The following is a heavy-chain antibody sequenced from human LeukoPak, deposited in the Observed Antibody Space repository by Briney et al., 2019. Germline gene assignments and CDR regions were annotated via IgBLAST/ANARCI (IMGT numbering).Heavy chain of an antibody. CDR2: INHSGST. CDR3: ARHGQEEMATISYYYYYVDV. Sequence: SETLSLTCAVYGGSFSGYYWSWIRQPPGKGLEWIGEINHSGSTNYNPSLKSRVTISVDTSKNQFSLKLSSVTAADSAVYYCARHGQEEMATISYYYYYVDVWGKGTTVTVSS. CDR1: GGSFSGYY. D-gene: IGHD5-24*01. V-gene: IGHV4-34*01. J-gene: IGHJ6*03.